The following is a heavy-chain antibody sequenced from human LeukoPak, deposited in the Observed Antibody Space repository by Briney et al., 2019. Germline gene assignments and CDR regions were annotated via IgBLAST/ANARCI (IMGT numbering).Heavy chain of an antibody. J-gene: IGHJ4*02. CDR3: AKGGYDYAEVGYFDS. CDR2: IVASSGAT. CDR1: GFNFNNCA. D-gene: IGHD5-12*01. Sequence: GGSLRLSCAASGFNFNNCAMSWVRRAPGKRLEWVSHIVASSGATFYADSVKGRFTISRDHSKNTLYLQMNSLRAEDTALYYCAKGGYDYAEVGYFDSWGQGTVVSVSS. V-gene: IGHV3-23*01.